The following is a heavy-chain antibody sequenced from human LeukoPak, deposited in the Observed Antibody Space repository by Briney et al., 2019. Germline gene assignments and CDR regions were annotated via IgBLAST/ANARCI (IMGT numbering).Heavy chain of an antibody. CDR2: ISYDGSNK. J-gene: IGHJ6*03. CDR1: GFTFSSYA. D-gene: IGHD3-3*01. CDR3: ARDLRGEFYDFWSGYYMDV. V-gene: IGHV3-30*01. Sequence: GRSLRLSCAASGFTFSSYAMHWVRQAPGKGLEWVAVISYDGSNKYYADSVKGRFTISRDNSKNTLYLQMNSLRAEDTAVYYCARDLRGEFYDFWSGYYMDVWGKGTTVTVSS.